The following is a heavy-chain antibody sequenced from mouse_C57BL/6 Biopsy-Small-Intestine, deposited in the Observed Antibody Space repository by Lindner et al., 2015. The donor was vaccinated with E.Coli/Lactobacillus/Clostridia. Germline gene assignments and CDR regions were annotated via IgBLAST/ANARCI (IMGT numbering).Heavy chain of an antibody. CDR1: GYSFTSYF. Sequence: SVKVSCKASGYSFTSYFVHWVRQAPGEGLEWMGIIKPNGGFTRYAPKFQDRVTMTRDTSTNTFYMELSSLRSEDTAVYYCVDTDVQLANDYWGQGTLVTVSS. CDR2: IKPNGGFT. J-gene: IGHJ4*01. D-gene: IGHD3-1*01. V-gene: IGHV1-72*04. CDR3: VDTDVQLANDY.